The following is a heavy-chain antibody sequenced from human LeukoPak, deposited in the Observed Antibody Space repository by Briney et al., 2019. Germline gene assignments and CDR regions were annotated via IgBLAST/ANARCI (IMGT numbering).Heavy chain of an antibody. CDR1: GYTFTGYY. J-gene: IGHJ5*02. D-gene: IGHD3-3*01. V-gene: IGHV1-2*02. CDR2: INPNSGGT. Sequence: GGSLRLSCAASGYTFTGYYMHWVRQAPGQGLEWMGWINPNSGGTNYAQKFQGRVTMTRDTSISTAYMELSRLRSDDTAVYYCARPGHQNYDFWSGYYYAWGQGTLVTVSS. CDR3: ARPGHQNYDFWSGYYYA.